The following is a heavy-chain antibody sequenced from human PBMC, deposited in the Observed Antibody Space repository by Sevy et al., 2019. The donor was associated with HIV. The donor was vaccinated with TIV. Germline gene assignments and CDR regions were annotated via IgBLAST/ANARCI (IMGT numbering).Heavy chain of an antibody. D-gene: IGHD6-13*01. V-gene: IGHV1-69*13. J-gene: IGHJ3*02. Sequence: ASVKVSCKASGGTFSSYAISWVRQAPGQGLEWMGGIIPIFGTANYAQKFQGRVTITADESTGTAYMELSSLRSEDTAVYYGARDRGSSSWYGAFDIWGQGTMVTVSS. CDR3: ARDRGSSSWYGAFDI. CDR2: IIPIFGTA. CDR1: GGTFSSYA.